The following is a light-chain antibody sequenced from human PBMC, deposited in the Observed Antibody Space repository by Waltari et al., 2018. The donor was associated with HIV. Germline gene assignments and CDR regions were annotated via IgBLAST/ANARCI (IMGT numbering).Light chain of an antibody. V-gene: IGLV1-40*01. CDR2: GNS. CDR1: SSNIGAGYD. Sequence: QSVLTQPPSVSGAPGQRVTISCTGSSSNIGAGYDVHWYQQLPGTAPKLLIYGNSNRPSGVPDRFSGSKSGTSASLAITGLQAEDEADYYCQSYDSSPSVRYVFGTGTKVTVL. CDR3: QSYDSSPSVRYV. J-gene: IGLJ1*01.